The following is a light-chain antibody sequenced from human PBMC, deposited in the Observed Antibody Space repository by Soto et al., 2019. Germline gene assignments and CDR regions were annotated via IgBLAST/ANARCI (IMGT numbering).Light chain of an antibody. Sequence: EIVLTQSPATLSLYPGERATLSCRASQSVSSYLAWYHQKPGQAPRLLIYDASNRATGIPARFSGSGSGTDFTLTISSLEPEDFAVYYCQQRSNWPPTFGGGTKVDIK. CDR2: DAS. CDR3: QQRSNWPPT. J-gene: IGKJ4*01. CDR1: QSVSSY. V-gene: IGKV3-11*01.